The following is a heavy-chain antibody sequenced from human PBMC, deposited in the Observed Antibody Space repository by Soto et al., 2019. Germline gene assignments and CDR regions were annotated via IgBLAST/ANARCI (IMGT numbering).Heavy chain of an antibody. V-gene: IGHV3-11*03. Sequence: QVQLLKSGRGLIKPGGSLRLSCAASKFTVSAYYMAWIRQAPGKGLDWISYISGDSSDRNYADSVKGRFTISRDNAKNSLYWQMNSLTVEDTAVYFCATGQQVRMADIWGQGTMVTVSS. J-gene: IGHJ3*02. D-gene: IGHD6-13*01. CDR3: ATGQQVRMADI. CDR2: ISGDSSDR. CDR1: KFTVSAYY.